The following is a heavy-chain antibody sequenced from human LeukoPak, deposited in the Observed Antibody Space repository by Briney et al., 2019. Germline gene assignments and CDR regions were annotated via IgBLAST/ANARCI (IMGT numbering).Heavy chain of an antibody. CDR3: ARHVTTASAARGFDI. Sequence: GASLKISCKGSGYSFNNYWIGWVRLVPGKGLEWMGIIYPRDSDTRYSPSFQGQVTISADKSINTAYLQWSGLKASDTAVYYCARHVTTASAARGFDIWGQGTMVTVSS. CDR2: IYPRDSDT. CDR1: GYSFNNYW. V-gene: IGHV5-51*01. D-gene: IGHD1-14*01. J-gene: IGHJ3*02.